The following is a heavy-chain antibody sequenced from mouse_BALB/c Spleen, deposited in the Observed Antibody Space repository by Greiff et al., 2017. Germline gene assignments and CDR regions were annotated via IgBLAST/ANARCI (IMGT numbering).Heavy chain of an antibody. D-gene: IGHD4-1*01. Sequence: QVQLKESGPELVKPGASVRISCKASGYTFTSYYIHWVKQRPGQGLEWIGWIYPGNVNTKYNEKFKGKATLTADKSSSTAYMQLSSLTSEDSAVYFCARRNWDFDYWGQGTTLTVSS. CDR2: IYPGNVNT. V-gene: IGHV1S56*01. J-gene: IGHJ2*01. CDR1: GYTFTSYY. CDR3: ARRNWDFDY.